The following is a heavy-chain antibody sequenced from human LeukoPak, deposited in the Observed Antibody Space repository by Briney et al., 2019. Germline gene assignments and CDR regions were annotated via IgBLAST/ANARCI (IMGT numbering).Heavy chain of an antibody. V-gene: IGHV3-30*03. Sequence: GGSLRLSGAASGFTFSSYGMHWVRQAPGKGLERVAVISYDGSNKYYADSVKGRFTISRDNSKNTLYLQMNSLRAEDTAVYYCARGPYSSGWGIYWGQGTLVTVSS. CDR3: ARGPYSSGWGIY. CDR1: GFTFSSYG. CDR2: ISYDGSNK. J-gene: IGHJ4*02. D-gene: IGHD6-19*01.